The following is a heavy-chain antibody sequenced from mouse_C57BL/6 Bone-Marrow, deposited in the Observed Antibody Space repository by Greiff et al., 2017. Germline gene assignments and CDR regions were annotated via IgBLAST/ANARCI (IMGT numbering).Heavy chain of an antibody. V-gene: IGHV1-5*01. CDR1: GYTFTSYW. J-gene: IGHJ3*01. CDR2: IYPGNSDT. D-gene: IGHD1-1*01. Sequence: EVQLQQSGAVLARPGASVKMSCKTSGYTFTSYWMHWVKQRPGQGLEWIGAIYPGNSDTSYNQKFKGKAKLTAVTSASTAYMELSSLTNEDSAVYYCTRGNYGSSLFAYWGQGTLVTVSA. CDR3: TRGNYGSSLFAY.